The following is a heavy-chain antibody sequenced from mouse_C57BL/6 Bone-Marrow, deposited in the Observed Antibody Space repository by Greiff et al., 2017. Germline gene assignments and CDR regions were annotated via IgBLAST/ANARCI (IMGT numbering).Heavy chain of an antibody. CDR1: GFSLTSYG. V-gene: IGHV2-3*01. CDR3: AKITTVVARAWFAY. J-gene: IGHJ3*01. CDR2: IWGDGST. Sequence: VKLMESGPGLVAPSQSLSITCTVSGFSLTSYGVSWVRQPPGKGLEWLGVIWGDGSTNYHSALISRLSISTDNSKSQVFLKLNSLQTDDTATYYCAKITTVVARAWFAYWGQGTLVTVSA. D-gene: IGHD1-1*01.